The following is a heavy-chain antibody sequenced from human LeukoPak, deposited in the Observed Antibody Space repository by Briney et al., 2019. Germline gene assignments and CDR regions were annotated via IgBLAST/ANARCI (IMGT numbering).Heavy chain of an antibody. CDR3: ARGVDYYGV. D-gene: IGHD3-10*01. CDR1: GGSFSGYS. Sequence: SETLSLTCAVYGGSFSGYSWNWIRQPPVKGLEWIGEINHSRGTNYNPSLKSRVTISVDTSKKQFSLKLSSVTAADTAVYYCARGVDYYGVWGQGTLVTASS. J-gene: IGHJ4*02. CDR2: INHSRGT. V-gene: IGHV4-34*01.